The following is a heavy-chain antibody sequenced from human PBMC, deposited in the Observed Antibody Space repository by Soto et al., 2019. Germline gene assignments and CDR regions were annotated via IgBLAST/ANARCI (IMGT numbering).Heavy chain of an antibody. J-gene: IGHJ6*03. D-gene: IGHD5-12*01. V-gene: IGHV1-46*03. CDR1: GYTFTSYY. CDR2: INPSGGST. CDR3: ARADIVATIRVSYYYYMDV. Sequence: ASVKVSCKASGYTFTSYYMHWVRQAPGQGLERMGIINPSGGSTSYAQKFQGRVTMTRDTSTSTVYMELSSLRSEDTAVYYCARADIVATIRVSYYYYMDVWGKGTTVTVSS.